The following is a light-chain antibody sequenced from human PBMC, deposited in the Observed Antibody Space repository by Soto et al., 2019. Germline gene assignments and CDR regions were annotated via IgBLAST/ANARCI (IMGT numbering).Light chain of an antibody. J-gene: IGLJ1*01. V-gene: IGLV2-14*01. CDR2: DVT. CDR3: SSFTSGSTLV. Sequence: QSALTQPASVSGSPGQSITISCTGTSSDAGAYNSVAWYQHNPGEVPKLMIYDVTNRPSGVSSRFSGSKSGNTASLSISGLQAEDEADYYCSSFTSGSTLVFGTGTKLTVL. CDR1: SSDAGAYNS.